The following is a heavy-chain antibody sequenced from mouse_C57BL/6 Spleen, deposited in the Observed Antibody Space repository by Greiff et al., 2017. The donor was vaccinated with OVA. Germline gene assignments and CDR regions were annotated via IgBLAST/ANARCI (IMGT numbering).Heavy chain of an antibody. J-gene: IGHJ4*01. V-gene: IGHV1-55*01. D-gene: IGHD2-4*01. CDR1: GYTFTSYW. CDR2: IYPGSGST. Sequence: VQLQQPGAELVKPGASVKMSCKASGYTFTSYWITWVKQRPGQGLEWIGDIYPGSGSTNYNEKFKSKATLTVDTSSSTAYMQLSSLTSEDSAVYYCARRGDYDVEYAMDYWGQGTSVTVSS. CDR3: ARRGDYDVEYAMDY.